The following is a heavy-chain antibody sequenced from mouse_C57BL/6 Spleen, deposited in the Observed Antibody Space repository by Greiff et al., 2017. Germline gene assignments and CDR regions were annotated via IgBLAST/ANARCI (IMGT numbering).Heavy chain of an antibody. CDR2: IHPSDSDT. D-gene: IGHD2-4*01. V-gene: IGHV1-74*01. CDR3: AIYYYYDKDYFDY. CDR1: GYTFTSYW. Sequence: QVQLQQPGAELVKPGASVKVSCKASGYTFTSYWMHWVKQRPGQGLEWIGRIHPSDSDTTSNQKFKGKATLTVDKSSSTAYRQLISLTSENSAVYYSAIYYYYDKDYFDYWGQGTTLTVSS. J-gene: IGHJ2*01.